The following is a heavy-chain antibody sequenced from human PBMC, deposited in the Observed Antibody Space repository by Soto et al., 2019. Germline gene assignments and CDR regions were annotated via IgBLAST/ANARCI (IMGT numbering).Heavy chain of an antibody. CDR2: INPNSGST. CDR1: GYTFTGYY. V-gene: IGHV1-2*04. J-gene: IGHJ3*02. CDR3: ARGGMIRGMTTVTNDAFDI. D-gene: IGHD4-17*01. Sequence: ASVKVSCKASGYTFTGYYMHWVRQAPGQGLEWMGWINPNSGSTNNAQKFPGWVTMTRDTSISTAYMELSRLRSDDTAVYYCARGGMIRGMTTVTNDAFDIWGQGTMVTVSS.